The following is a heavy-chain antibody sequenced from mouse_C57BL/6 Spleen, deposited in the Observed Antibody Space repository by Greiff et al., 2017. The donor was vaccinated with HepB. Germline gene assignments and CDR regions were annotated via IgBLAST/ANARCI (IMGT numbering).Heavy chain of an antibody. CDR1: GYTFTSYW. Sequence: VQLQQPGTELVKPGASVKLSCKASGYTFTSYWMHGVKQRPGQGLEWIGNINPSNGGTNYNEKFKSKATLTVDKSSSTAYMQLSSLTSEDSAVYYCARVGAGSYYFDYWGQGTTLTVSS. J-gene: IGHJ2*01. V-gene: IGHV1-53*01. CDR3: ARVGAGSYYFDY. CDR2: INPSNGGT. D-gene: IGHD3-3*01.